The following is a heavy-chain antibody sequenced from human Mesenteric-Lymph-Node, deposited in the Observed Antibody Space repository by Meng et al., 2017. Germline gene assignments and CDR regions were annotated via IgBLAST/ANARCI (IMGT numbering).Heavy chain of an antibody. CDR3: ARMRSIAVAINVDY. Sequence: GESLKISCAASGFTFSSNWMNWVRQAPGKGLEWVANIKQDGSKKNYVGSVKGRFTISRDNTKNSLYLQMNSLRAEDTAVYYCARMRSIAVAINVDYWGQGTLVTVSS. CDR1: GFTFSSNW. J-gene: IGHJ4*02. CDR2: IKQDGSKK. V-gene: IGHV3-7*01. D-gene: IGHD6-19*01.